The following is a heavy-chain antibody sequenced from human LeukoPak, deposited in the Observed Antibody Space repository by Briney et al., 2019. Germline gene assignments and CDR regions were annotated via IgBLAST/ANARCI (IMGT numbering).Heavy chain of an antibody. CDR2: IKGDESEK. Sequence: PGGYVRLSCAASGFTFSSFYMSWVRQAPGKGLEWVANIKGDESEKYYVDSVKGRFTISRDNAKNSLYLQMNSLRAEDTAVYYCAKEGTITAYNFDYWGQGTLVTVSP. D-gene: IGHD5-12*01. J-gene: IGHJ4*02. CDR3: AKEGTITAYNFDY. CDR1: GFTFSSFY. V-gene: IGHV3-7*05.